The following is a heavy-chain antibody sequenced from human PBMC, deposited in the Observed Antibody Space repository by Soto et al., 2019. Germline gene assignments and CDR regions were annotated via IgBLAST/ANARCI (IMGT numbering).Heavy chain of an antibody. D-gene: IGHD2-15*01. V-gene: IGHV3-23*01. J-gene: IGHJ6*03. CDR3: AKSGCSGGSCYYPFYYYYMDV. CDR2: ISGSGGST. Sequence: PGGSLRLSCAGSGFTFSSYAMSWVRQAPGKGLEWVSAISGSGGSTYYADSVKGRFTISRDNSKNTLYLQMNSLRAEDTAVYYCAKSGCSGGSCYYPFYYYYMDVWGKGTTVTVSS. CDR1: GFTFSSYA.